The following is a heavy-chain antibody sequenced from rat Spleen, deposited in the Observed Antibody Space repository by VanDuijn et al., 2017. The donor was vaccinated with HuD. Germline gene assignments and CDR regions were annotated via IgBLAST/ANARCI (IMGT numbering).Heavy chain of an antibody. V-gene: IGHV2S13*01. Sequence: QVQLKESGPGLMQPSQTLSLTCIVSGFSLTSYHVHWVRQSPGKGLEWMAVICSGGNTDYNSALKSRLSISRDTSKSQVFLKVNSLKTEDTDIYYCTRNYAYYYDGSYHGGFDYWGQGVMVTVSS. CDR1: GFSLTSYH. J-gene: IGHJ2*01. D-gene: IGHD1-12*02. CDR3: TRNYAYYYDGSYHGGFDY. CDR2: ICSGGNT.